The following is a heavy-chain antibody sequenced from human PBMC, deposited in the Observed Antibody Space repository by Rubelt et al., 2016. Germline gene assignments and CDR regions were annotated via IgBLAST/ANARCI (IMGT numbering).Heavy chain of an antibody. CDR3: ATGNYLPPGY. CDR1: GFYVSNNY. V-gene: IGHV3-66*01. CDR2: IYSGTST. D-gene: IGHD1-7*01. Sequence: EVQLVESGGGLVQPGGSLRLSCAASGFYVSNNYMSWVRPAPGQGLEWVYLIYSGTSTYYEDSVKGRFTISRDDSKNTVELQMNSLRAEDTAVYYCATGNYLPPGYWGQGTLVTVSS. J-gene: IGHJ4*02.